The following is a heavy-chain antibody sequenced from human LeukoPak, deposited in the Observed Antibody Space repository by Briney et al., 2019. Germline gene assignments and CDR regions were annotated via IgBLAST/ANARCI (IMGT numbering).Heavy chain of an antibody. CDR1: GGSISSYC. J-gene: IGHJ1*01. CDR2: IYTSGST. CDR3: ARLKSGRYFQH. D-gene: IGHD3-10*01. Sequence: SETLSLTCTVSGGSISSYCWSWIRQPPGKGLEWIGYIYTSGSTNYNPSLKSRVTISVDTSKNQFSLKLSSVTAADTAVYYCARLKSGRYFQHWGQGTLVTVSS. V-gene: IGHV4-4*09.